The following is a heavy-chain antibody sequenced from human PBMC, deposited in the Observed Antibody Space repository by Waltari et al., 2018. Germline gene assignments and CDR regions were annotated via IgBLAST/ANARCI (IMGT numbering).Heavy chain of an antibody. V-gene: IGHV4-39*01. J-gene: IGHJ3*02. Sequence: QLQLQESGPGLVTPSETLSLTCTVSGGSISSSSYYWGWFRQPPGQGLEWIGSIYYSGSTYCNPSLKSRVTISVDTSKNQFSLKLSSVTAADTAVYYCASHGTYYYDSSGYPGAFDIWGQGTMVTVSS. CDR2: IYYSGST. CDR1: GGSISSSSYY. D-gene: IGHD3-22*01. CDR3: ASHGTYYYDSSGYPGAFDI.